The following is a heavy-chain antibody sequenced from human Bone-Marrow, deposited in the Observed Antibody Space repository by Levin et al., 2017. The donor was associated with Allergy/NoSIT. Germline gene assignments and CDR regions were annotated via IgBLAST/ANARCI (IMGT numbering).Heavy chain of an antibody. CDR1: GGSISSYY. V-gene: IGHV4-59*01. CDR3: ARQPPTFNPGINYFDY. J-gene: IGHJ4*02. Sequence: SETLSLTCTVSGGSISSYYWSWIRQPPGKGLEWIGYIYYSGSTNYNPSLKSRVTISVDTSKNQFSLKLSSVTAADTAVYYCARQPPTFNPGINYFDYWGQGTLVTVSS. D-gene: IGHD3-16*01. CDR2: IYYSGST.